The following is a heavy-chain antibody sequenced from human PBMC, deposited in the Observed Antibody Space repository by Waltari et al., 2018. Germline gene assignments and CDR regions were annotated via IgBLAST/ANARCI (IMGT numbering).Heavy chain of an antibody. Sequence: EVQLVESGGGLVQPGRSLRLSCTASGFTFGDYAMSWFRKAPGKGLEWVGFIRSKAYGGTTEYAASVKGRFTISRDDSKSIAYLQMNSLKTEDTAVYYCTSGIAAAGRGTYFDYWGQGTLVTVSS. CDR1: GFTFGDYA. D-gene: IGHD6-13*01. CDR2: IRSKAYGGTT. J-gene: IGHJ4*02. CDR3: TSGIAAAGRGTYFDY. V-gene: IGHV3-49*03.